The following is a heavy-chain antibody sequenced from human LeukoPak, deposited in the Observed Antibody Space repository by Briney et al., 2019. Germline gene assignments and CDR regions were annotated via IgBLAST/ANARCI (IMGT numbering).Heavy chain of an antibody. CDR3: ARDVACSSTSCYSPANWYFDL. V-gene: IGHV1-18*01. J-gene: IGHJ2*01. CDR1: GYTFTSYG. CDR2: ISAYNGNT. D-gene: IGHD2-2*01. Sequence: ASVKVSCKAPGYTFTSYGISWVRQAPGQGLEWMGWISAYNGNTNYAQKLQGRVTMTTDTSTSTAYMELRSLRSDDTAVYYCARDVACSSTSCYSPANWYFDLWGRGTLVTVSS.